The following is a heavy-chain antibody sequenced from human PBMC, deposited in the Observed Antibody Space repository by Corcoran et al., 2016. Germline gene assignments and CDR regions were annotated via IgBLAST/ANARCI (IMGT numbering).Heavy chain of an antibody. Sequence: QVQLVQSGAEVKKPGASVKVSCKASGYTFTSYDINWVRQATGQGLEWMGWMDPNSGNTGYAQKFQGGVTMTRNTSINTAYMELSSLRSEDTAVYYCASAPYRNYYDSSGYYYVDWGQGTLVTVSS. J-gene: IGHJ4*02. CDR1: GYTFTSYD. D-gene: IGHD3-22*01. CDR3: ASAPYRNYYDSSGYYYVD. V-gene: IGHV1-8*01. CDR2: MDPNSGNT.